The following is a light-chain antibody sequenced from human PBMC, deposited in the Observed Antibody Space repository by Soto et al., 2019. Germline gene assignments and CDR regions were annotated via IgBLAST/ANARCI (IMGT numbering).Light chain of an antibody. CDR2: GAS. J-gene: IGKJ1*01. Sequence: EIVLTQSPGTLSLSPGQRATLSCRASQSVSSNYLAWFQQKPGQAPRLLIYGASSRATGIPARFRGSGSGTDFTLTISRLEPEDFAVYYCQQYGSSPQTFGQGTKVEIK. CDR1: QSVSSNY. V-gene: IGKV3-20*01. CDR3: QQYGSSPQT.